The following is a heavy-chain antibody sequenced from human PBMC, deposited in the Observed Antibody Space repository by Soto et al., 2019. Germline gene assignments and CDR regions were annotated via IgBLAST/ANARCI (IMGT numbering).Heavy chain of an antibody. CDR2: ISGSGST. J-gene: IGHJ4*02. CDR1: GGSVSSGYNY. CDR3: ATGSGSTYGYFDY. V-gene: IGHV4-30-4*01. D-gene: IGHD5-18*01. Sequence: SETLSLTCTVSGGSVSSGYNYWSWIRQSPGKGLEWIGYISGSGSTGYNPSLKNRLTMSVDRSKNQFTLRLTSVTAADTAVYFCATGSGSTYGYFDYWGQGTQVTVSS.